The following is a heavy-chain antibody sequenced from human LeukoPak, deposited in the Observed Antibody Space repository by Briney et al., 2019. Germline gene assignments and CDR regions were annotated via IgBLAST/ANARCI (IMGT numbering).Heavy chain of an antibody. CDR3: ARASTIFGHFAY. J-gene: IGHJ4*02. D-gene: IGHD3-3*01. CDR2: IYYSGST. CDR1: GGSISVTPYY. Sequence: PSETLSLTRAISGGSISVTPYYWGWIRQPPGKGLEWIGSIYYSGSTYYNPSLKSRLTISVDTSKNQFSLKLTSVTAADTAVYYCARASTIFGHFAYWGRGTLVTVSS. V-gene: IGHV4-39*07.